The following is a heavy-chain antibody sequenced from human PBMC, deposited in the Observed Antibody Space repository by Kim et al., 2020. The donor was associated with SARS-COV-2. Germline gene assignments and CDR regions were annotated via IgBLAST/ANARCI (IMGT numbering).Heavy chain of an antibody. D-gene: IGHD3-16*01. J-gene: IGHJ4*02. V-gene: IGHV3-53*01. CDR3: ATDRGGTGAVFDY. Sequence: YADSVKGRFASSRNNSKNTVSLQMNSLRVEEAAVYFCATDRGGTGAVFDYWGQGALVTVSS.